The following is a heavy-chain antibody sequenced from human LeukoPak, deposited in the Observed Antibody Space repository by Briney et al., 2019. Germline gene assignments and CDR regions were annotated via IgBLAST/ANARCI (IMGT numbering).Heavy chain of an antibody. D-gene: IGHD3-22*01. J-gene: IGHJ5*02. CDR1: GFTFSSYS. Sequence: PGGPLRLSCAASGFTFSSYSMNWVRQAPGKGLEWVSSISSSSSYIYYTDSVKGRFTISRDNAKNSLYLQMNSLRAEDTAVYYCARDWVPYYYDSLARGEPDRFDPWGQGTLVTVSS. CDR3: ARDWVPYYYDSLARGEPDRFDP. CDR2: ISSSSSYI. V-gene: IGHV3-21*01.